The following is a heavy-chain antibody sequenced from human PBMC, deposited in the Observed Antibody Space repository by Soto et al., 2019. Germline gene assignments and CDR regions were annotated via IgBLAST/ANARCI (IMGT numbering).Heavy chain of an antibody. CDR3: VGCSGGSCSTHEIDY. V-gene: IGHV3-33*01. CDR2: IWYDGSNK. Sequence: AGGSLRLSCAASGFTFSSYGMHWVRQAPGKGLEWVAVIWYDGSNKYYADSVKGRFTISRDNSKNTLYLQMNSLRAEDTAVYYCVGCSGGSCSTHEIDYWGQGTLVTVS. D-gene: IGHD2-15*01. CDR1: GFTFSSYG. J-gene: IGHJ4*02.